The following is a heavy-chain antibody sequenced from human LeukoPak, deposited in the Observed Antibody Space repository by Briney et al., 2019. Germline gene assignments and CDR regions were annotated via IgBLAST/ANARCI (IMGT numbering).Heavy chain of an antibody. D-gene: IGHD3-16*01. V-gene: IGHV3-9*01. J-gene: IGHJ6*02. Sequence: GGSLRLSCAASAFTFDDYAMHWVRQTPGKGLEWVSGISWNSGSIGYADSVKGRFTISRDNAKNSLYLQMNSLRAEDTALYYCAKDIGGLTEGMDVWGQGTTVTVSS. CDR2: ISWNSGSI. CDR1: AFTFDDYA. CDR3: AKDIGGLTEGMDV.